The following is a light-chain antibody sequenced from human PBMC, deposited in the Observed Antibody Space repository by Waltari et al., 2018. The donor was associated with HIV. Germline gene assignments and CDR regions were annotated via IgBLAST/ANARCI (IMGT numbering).Light chain of an antibody. J-gene: IGLJ2*01. Sequence: QSALTQPDSVSGSPGQSLTISCTGTNRNIGFFKLVSWDRQYPGKAPQRIIYGVTSRPSGISSRFSGSKSGNTASLTIAGLQVDDEADYYCNSYASDDTVVFGGGTKLTVL. CDR2: GVT. CDR1: NRNIGFFKL. CDR3: NSYASDDTVV. V-gene: IGLV2-14*01.